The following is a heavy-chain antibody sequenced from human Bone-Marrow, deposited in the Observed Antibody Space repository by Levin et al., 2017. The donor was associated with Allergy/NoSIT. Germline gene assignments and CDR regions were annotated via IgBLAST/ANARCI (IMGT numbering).Heavy chain of an antibody. CDR2: IHQDGDS. J-gene: IGHJ3*01. CDR1: GGSFSDYH. CDR3: ARVPGSFDL. V-gene: IGHV4-34*01. Sequence: PGGSLRLSCAVYGGSFSDYHWAWLRQTPEKGLEWIGEIHQDGDSNFAPSLKSRVTISLDTSKTQISLKLTSVTAADTAVYYCARVPGSFDLWGRGTAVTVSS.